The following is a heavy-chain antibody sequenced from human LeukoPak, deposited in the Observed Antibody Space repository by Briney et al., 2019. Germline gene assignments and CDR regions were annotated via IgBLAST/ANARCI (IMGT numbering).Heavy chain of an antibody. V-gene: IGHV3-74*01. Sequence: GGSLRLSCAASGFTFSSYWMHWVRQAPGKGLVWVSRINSDGSSTSYADSVKGRFTVSRRNAKNTLYLQMSSLRAEDTAVYYCARVVTLTHPFDPWGQGTLVTVSS. CDR2: INSDGSST. J-gene: IGHJ5*02. CDR1: GFTFSSYW. CDR3: ARVVTLTHPFDP. D-gene: IGHD4-11*01.